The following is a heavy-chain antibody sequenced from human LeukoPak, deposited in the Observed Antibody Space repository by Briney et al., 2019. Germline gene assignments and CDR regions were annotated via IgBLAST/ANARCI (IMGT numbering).Heavy chain of an antibody. V-gene: IGHV1-69*05. CDR2: IIPIFGTA. Sequence: GSSVKVSCKASGGTFSSYAISWVRQAPGQGLEWMGGIIPIFGTANYAQKFQGRVTITTDESTSTAYMELSSLRSEDTAVYYCARINLKLLGGWFDPWGQGTLVTVSS. CDR1: GGTFSSYA. CDR3: ARINLKLLGGWFDP. J-gene: IGHJ5*02. D-gene: IGHD2-15*01.